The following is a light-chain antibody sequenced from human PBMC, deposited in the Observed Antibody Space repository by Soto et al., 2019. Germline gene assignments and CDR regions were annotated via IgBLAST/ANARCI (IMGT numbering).Light chain of an antibody. V-gene: IGLV2-14*01. CDR1: SSDVGGYNS. Sequence: QSVLTQPASVSGSPGLSIAISCTGTSSDVGGYNSVSWYQQHPGTAPKLMIYGDSNRPSGVPDRFSGSKSGTSASLAITGLQAEDEADYYCQSYASSLSGLYVFGTGTKVTVL. CDR2: GDS. CDR3: QSYASSLSGLYV. J-gene: IGLJ1*01.